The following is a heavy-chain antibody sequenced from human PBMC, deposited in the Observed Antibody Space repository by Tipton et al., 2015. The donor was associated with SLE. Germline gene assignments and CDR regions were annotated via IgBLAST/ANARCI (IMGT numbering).Heavy chain of an antibody. Sequence: LSLTCAASGFTFSSYSMNWVRQAPGKGLEWVSSISSSSSYIYYADSVKGRFTISRDNAKNSLYLQMNSLRAEDTAVYYCARDGYSYGYYYYYYMDVWGKGTTVTVSS. CDR3: ARDGYSYGYYYYYYMDV. V-gene: IGHV3-21*01. J-gene: IGHJ6*03. CDR2: ISSSSSYI. CDR1: GFTFSSYS. D-gene: IGHD5-18*01.